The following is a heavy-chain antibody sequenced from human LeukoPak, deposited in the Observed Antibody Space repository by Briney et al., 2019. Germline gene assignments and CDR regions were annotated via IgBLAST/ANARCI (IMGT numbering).Heavy chain of an antibody. D-gene: IGHD2-21*02. J-gene: IGHJ4*02. Sequence: GGSLRLSCAASGFTFSSYWMSWVRQAPGKGLEWVANIKQDGSEKYYVDSVKGRFTISRDNANNSLFLQMKYLGADDTAVYYCARDVTVAGDYWGQGTLVTVSS. V-gene: IGHV3-7*01. CDR1: GFTFSSYW. CDR3: ARDVTVAGDY. CDR2: IKQDGSEK.